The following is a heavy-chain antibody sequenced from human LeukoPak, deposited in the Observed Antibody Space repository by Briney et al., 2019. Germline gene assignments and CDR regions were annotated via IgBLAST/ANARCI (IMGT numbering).Heavy chain of an antibody. Sequence: GGSLRLSCAASGFTFSSYAMSWVRQAPGKGLEWVSAISGSGGSTYYADPVKGRFTISRDKSKNTLYLQMNSLRAEDTAVYYCATIPVLLWFGELLLDYWGQGTLVTVSS. CDR3: ATIPVLLWFGELLLDY. CDR1: GFTFSSYA. J-gene: IGHJ4*02. V-gene: IGHV3-23*01. D-gene: IGHD3-10*01. CDR2: ISGSGGST.